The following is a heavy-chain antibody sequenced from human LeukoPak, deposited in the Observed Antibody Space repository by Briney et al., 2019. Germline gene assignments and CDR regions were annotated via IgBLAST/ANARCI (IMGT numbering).Heavy chain of an antibody. D-gene: IGHD1-14*01. CDR3: ARQPGGTAAFDI. J-gene: IGHJ3*02. CDR2: IYYTGGET. CDR1: GGSINSYY. V-gene: IGHV4-59*08. Sequence: PSETLSLTCTVSGGSINSYYWSWIRQPPGKGLEWIGDIYYTGGETNYNPSLKRRLPISVDTSNNNSSLMLTSVTAADTAVYYCARQPGGTAAFDIWAQGTIVTVSS.